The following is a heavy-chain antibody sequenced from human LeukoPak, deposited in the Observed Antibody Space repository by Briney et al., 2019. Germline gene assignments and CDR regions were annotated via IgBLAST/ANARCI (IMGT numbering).Heavy chain of an antibody. J-gene: IGHJ6*02. CDR2: IYSGGST. Sequence: SGGSLRLSCAASGFTVSSNYMSWVRQAPGKGLEWVSVIYSGGSTYYADSVKGRFTISRDNPKNTLYLQMNSLRAEDTAVYYCARDGIGYSYGYYYYGMDVWGQGTTVTVSS. CDR3: ARDGIGYSYGYYYYGMDV. CDR1: GFTVSSNY. D-gene: IGHD5-18*01. V-gene: IGHV3-66*01.